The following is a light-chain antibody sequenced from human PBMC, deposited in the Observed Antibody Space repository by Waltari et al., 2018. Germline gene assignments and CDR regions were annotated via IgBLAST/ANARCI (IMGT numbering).Light chain of an antibody. J-gene: IGLJ2*01. V-gene: IGLV3-1*01. CDR1: KLRDTY. CDR3: QAWDSSTVV. CDR2: QDT. Sequence: SSDLTHPPSVSVSPGQTASINCSEYKLRDTYDSWYQQKPGKSPVLVIYQDTKRPSGIPERFSGSNSGNTATLTISGTQAMDEADYYCQAWDSSTVVFGGGTKLTVL.